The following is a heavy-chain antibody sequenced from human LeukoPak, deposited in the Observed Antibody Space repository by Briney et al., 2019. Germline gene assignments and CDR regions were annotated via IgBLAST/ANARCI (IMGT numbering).Heavy chain of an antibody. V-gene: IGHV4-59*01. CDR2: IYYSGST. Sequence: SETLSLTCTVSGGSISSYYWSWIRQPPGKGLEWTGYIYYSGSTNYNPSLKSRVTTSVDTSKNQFSLKLSSVTAADTAVYYCARGHTVVDYWGQGTLVTVSS. D-gene: IGHD4-11*01. CDR1: GGSISSYY. J-gene: IGHJ4*02. CDR3: ARGHTVVDY.